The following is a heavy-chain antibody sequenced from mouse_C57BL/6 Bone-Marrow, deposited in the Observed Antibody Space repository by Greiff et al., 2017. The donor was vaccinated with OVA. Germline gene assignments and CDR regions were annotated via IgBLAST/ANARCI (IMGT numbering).Heavy chain of an antibody. CDR2: INPGSGGT. V-gene: IGHV1-54*01. CDR3: ARDSNHRFDY. CDR1: GYAFTNYL. Sequence: QVQLKQSGAELVRPGTSVKVSCKASGYAFTNYLIEWVKQRPGQGLEWIGVINPGSGGTNYNEKFKGKATLTADKSSSTAYMQLSSLTSEDSAVYFCARDSNHRFDYWGQGTTLTVSS. D-gene: IGHD2-5*01. J-gene: IGHJ2*01.